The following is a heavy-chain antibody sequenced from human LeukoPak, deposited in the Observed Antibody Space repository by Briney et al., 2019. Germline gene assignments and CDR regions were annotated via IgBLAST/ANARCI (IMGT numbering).Heavy chain of an antibody. Sequence: GGSLRLSCAASGFTFDDYGMSWVRQVPGRGLEWVSGINWNGGSTGYGESVKGRLTISRDNAKNSLYLQMNSLRVDDTALYYCAGGDRNGWYFDLWGRGTLVTVS. J-gene: IGHJ2*01. CDR2: INWNGGST. V-gene: IGHV3-20*04. CDR3: AGGDRNGWYFDL. CDR1: GFTFDDYG. D-gene: IGHD2-8*01.